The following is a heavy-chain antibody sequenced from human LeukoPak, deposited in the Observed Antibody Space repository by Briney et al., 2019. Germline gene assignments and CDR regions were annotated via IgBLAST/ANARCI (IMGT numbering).Heavy chain of an antibody. CDR3: AREPLYNNGWQRHFDS. J-gene: IGHJ4*02. Sequence: GGSLRLPCAASGFPFSSYAVHGVGQAPGKGLEGVAVISYDGSNKYYADSVKGRFTISRDNSKNTLYLQMNSLRAEDTAVYYCAREPLYNNGWQRHFDSWGQGTLVTVSS. CDR1: GFPFSSYA. D-gene: IGHD6-19*01. CDR2: ISYDGSNK. V-gene: IGHV3-30-3*01.